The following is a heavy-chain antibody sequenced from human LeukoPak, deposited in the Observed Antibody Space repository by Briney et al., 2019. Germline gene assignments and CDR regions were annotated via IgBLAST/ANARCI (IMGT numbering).Heavy chain of an antibody. Sequence: GGSLRLSCAASGFTFSSYGMHWVRQAPGKGLEWVAVIWYDGSNKYYADSVKGRFTISRDNSKNTLYLQMNSLRAEDTAVYYCARNPLPDYYYYGMDVWGQGTTVTVSS. J-gene: IGHJ6*02. V-gene: IGHV3-33*01. CDR2: IWYDGSNK. CDR3: ARNPLPDYYYYGMDV. D-gene: IGHD1-26*01. CDR1: GFTFSSYG.